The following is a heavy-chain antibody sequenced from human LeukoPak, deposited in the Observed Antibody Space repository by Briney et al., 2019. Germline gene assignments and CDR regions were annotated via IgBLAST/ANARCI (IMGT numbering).Heavy chain of an antibody. CDR1: GFTFDDYA. D-gene: IGHD1-26*01. Sequence: PGGSLRLSCAASGFTFDDYAMHWVRQAPGKGLEWVSGISWNSGGIGYADSVKGRFTISRDNAKNSLYLQMNSLRAEDMALYYCAKEGSWGGYYFDYWGQGTLVTVSS. CDR3: AKEGSWGGYYFDY. V-gene: IGHV3-9*03. J-gene: IGHJ4*02. CDR2: ISWNSGGI.